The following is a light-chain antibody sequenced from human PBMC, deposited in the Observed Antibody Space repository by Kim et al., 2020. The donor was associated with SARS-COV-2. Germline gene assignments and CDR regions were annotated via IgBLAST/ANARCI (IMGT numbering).Light chain of an antibody. CDR1: QSISSY. V-gene: IGKV1-39*01. Sequence: SASVGDRVTITCRASQSISSYLNWYQQKPGKAPKLLIYAASSLPSGVPSRFSGSGSGTDFTLTISSLQPEDFATYYCQQSYSTPYTFGQGTKLEIK. CDR2: AAS. J-gene: IGKJ2*01. CDR3: QQSYSTPYT.